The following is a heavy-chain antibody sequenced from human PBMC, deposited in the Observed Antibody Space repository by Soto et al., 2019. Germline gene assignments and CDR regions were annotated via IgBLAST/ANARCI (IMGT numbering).Heavy chain of an antibody. V-gene: IGHV3-33*03. CDR2: IWYDGNKK. CDR1: GFSFSSSG. D-gene: IGHD5-18*01. J-gene: IGHJ4*02. CDR3: GVDTTGILDY. Sequence: QVHLVESGGGVVQPGRSLRLSCAASGFSFSSSGMHWVRQAPGKGLEWVAVIWYDGNKKYYGDSVRGRFTISRDNSKNTLYLEMNSLRADDTAVSYCGVDTTGILDYWGQGTLVTVSS.